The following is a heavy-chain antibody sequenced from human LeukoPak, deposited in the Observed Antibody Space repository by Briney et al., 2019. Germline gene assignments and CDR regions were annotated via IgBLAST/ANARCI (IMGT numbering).Heavy chain of an antibody. CDR2: ISDSGSTA. J-gene: IGHJ4*02. Sequence: PGGSLRLSCGASGFSFSNYAMTWVRQAPGKGLEWGSGISDSGSTAFYADSVKGRFTSSRDNPKNTLYLQINSLRAEDTAVYYCAKDMQTWPRFPDYWGQGTLVTVSS. V-gene: IGHV3-23*01. CDR1: GFSFSNYA. CDR3: AKDMQTWPRFPDY. D-gene: IGHD5-12*01.